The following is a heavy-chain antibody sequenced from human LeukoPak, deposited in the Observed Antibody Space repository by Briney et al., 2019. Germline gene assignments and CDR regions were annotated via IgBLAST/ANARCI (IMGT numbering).Heavy chain of an antibody. CDR3: AKDDLGYCSGGSCYSPGY. V-gene: IGHV3-30*18. CDR2: ISYDGSNK. CDR1: GFTFSSYG. D-gene: IGHD2-15*01. Sequence: GGSLRLSCAASGFTFSSYGMHWVRQAPGKGLEWVAVISYDGSNKYYADSVKGRFTISRDNSKNTLYLQMNSLRAEDTAVYYCAKDDLGYCSGGSCYSPGYWGQGTLVTVSS. J-gene: IGHJ4*02.